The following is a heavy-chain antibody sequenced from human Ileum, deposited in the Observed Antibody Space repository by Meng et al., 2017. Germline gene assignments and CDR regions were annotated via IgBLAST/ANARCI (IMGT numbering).Heavy chain of an antibody. J-gene: IGHJ4*02. D-gene: IGHD2-21*01. V-gene: IGHV4-4*02. CDR1: GGSISSGTW. CDR2: FHPGSGA. Sequence: VLLQGSAPGLGKPSGTLARTGAVSGGSISSGTWWSWVRQPPGKGLQWIGEFHPGSGATYNPSLKARVTISVDTSMQQFSLQLTSVTAADTAVYYCAKNGAYCLESWGQGTLVTVSS. CDR3: AKNGAYCLES.